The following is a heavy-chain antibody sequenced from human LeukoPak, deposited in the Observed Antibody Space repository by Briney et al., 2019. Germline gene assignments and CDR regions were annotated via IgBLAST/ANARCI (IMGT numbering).Heavy chain of an antibody. CDR2: INSNSKTI. Sequence: GGSLRLSCAASGFTFNSYSMNWVRQAPGRGLEWISYINSNSKTIYYADSVRGRFTISRDNAKNTLSLQMNSLRAEDTAVYYCARNSGYDLPFDYWGQGTLVTVSS. CDR3: ARNSGYDLPFDY. CDR1: GFTFNSYS. D-gene: IGHD5-12*01. J-gene: IGHJ4*02. V-gene: IGHV3-48*04.